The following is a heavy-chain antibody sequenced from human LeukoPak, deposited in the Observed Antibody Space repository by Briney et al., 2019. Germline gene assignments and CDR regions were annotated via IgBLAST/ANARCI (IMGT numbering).Heavy chain of an antibody. CDR3: ARGGQQLVTSYYFDY. Sequence: ASVKVSCKASGYTFTGYYMHWVRQAPGQGLEWMGWINPNSGGTNYAQKFQGRVTMTRDTSISTAYMELSRLRSDDTAVYYCARGGQQLVTSYYFDYWGQGTLVTVSS. V-gene: IGHV1-2*02. J-gene: IGHJ4*02. CDR2: INPNSGGT. D-gene: IGHD6-13*01. CDR1: GYTFTGYY.